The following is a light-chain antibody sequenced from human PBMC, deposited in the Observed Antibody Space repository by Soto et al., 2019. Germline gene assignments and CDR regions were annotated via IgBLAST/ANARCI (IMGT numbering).Light chain of an antibody. CDR1: TSNIGAGHD. CDR3: QSYDSNLSGWV. CDR2: GNT. J-gene: IGLJ3*02. V-gene: IGLV1-40*01. Sequence: QAVLTQPPSVSGAPGHRVTISCTGSTSNIGAGHDVHWYQQLPGTAPQLLIYGNTNRPSGVPDRYSGSKSGTSASLAITGLQAEDEADYYCQSYDSNLSGWVFGGGTKLTVL.